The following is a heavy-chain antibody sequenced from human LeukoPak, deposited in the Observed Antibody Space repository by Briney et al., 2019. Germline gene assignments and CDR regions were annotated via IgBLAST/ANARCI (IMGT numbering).Heavy chain of an antibody. CDR2: MWFGGTT. Sequence: SETLSLTRTVSGDSISRREFYWGWIRQPPGKGLEWIGSMWFGGTTSYNPSLKSRVTISVDTSKNQFSLKLSSVTAADTAVYYCARGRRGSYFQDYWGQGTLVTVSS. D-gene: IGHD1-26*01. V-gene: IGHV4-39*07. J-gene: IGHJ4*02. CDR1: GDSISRREFY. CDR3: ARGRRGSYFQDY.